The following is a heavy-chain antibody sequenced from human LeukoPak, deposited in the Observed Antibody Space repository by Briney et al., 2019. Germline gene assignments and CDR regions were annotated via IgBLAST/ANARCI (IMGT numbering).Heavy chain of an antibody. V-gene: IGHV1-46*01. CDR2: INPSGGST. J-gene: IGHJ5*02. CDR1: GYTFTSYY. D-gene: IGHD3-22*01. CDR3: ARDPGDSSGYYGNWFDP. Sequence: ASVKVSCKASGYTFTSYYMHWVRQAPGQGLEWMGIINPSGGSTSYAQKFQGRVTMTRDMSTSTVYMELSSLRSEDTAVYYCARDPGDSSGYYGNWFDPWGQGTLVTVSS.